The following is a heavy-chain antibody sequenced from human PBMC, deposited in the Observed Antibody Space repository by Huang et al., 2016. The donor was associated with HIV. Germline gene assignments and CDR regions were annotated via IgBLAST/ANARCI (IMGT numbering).Heavy chain of an antibody. CDR1: GFTFIDYA. J-gene: IGHJ6*02. D-gene: IGHD2-2*03. CDR3: AKDVGGYSSAMDV. Sequence: EVQLLESGGGLVQPGGSLRLSCAASGFTFIDYAMNGVRQAPGKGLGWVSAIRGSGGSTYYADSVKGRFTIARDNSENTLYLLMRSLRAEDTAVYYCAKDVGGYSSAMDVWGQGTTVTVSS. V-gene: IGHV3-23*01. CDR2: IRGSGGST.